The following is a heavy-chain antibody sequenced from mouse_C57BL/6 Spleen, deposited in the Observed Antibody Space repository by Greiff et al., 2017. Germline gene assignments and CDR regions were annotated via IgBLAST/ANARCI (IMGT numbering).Heavy chain of an antibody. CDR1: GYTFTSYW. D-gene: IGHD2-3*01. Sequence: VKLQQPGTELVKPGASVKLSCKASGYTFTSYWMHWVKQRPGQGLEWIGNINPSNGGTNYNEKFKSKATLTVDKSSSTAYMQLSSLTSEDSAVYYCARAEDGYYDAMDDWGQGTSVTVSS. J-gene: IGHJ4*01. CDR3: ARAEDGYYDAMDD. V-gene: IGHV1-53*01. CDR2: INPSNGGT.